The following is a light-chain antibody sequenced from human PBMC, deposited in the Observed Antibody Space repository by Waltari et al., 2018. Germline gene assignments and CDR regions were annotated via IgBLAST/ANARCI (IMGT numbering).Light chain of an antibody. Sequence: QSALTQPASVSGSPGQSTTISCTGTSSALGTYNHVSWYQQLPGKAPKLMISEVSNRPSGLSIRFAGSKSGNTASLTIFELQVEDEGDYYCSSYTNSDTWVFGGGTKVTVL. CDR3: SSYTNSDTWV. J-gene: IGLJ2*01. CDR2: EVS. CDR1: SSALGTYNH. V-gene: IGLV2-14*01.